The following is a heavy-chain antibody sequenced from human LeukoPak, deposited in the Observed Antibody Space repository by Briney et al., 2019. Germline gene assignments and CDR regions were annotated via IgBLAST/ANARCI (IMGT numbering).Heavy chain of an antibody. CDR2: AYYTSKWIT. CDR3: ARGYWARGMNV. Sequence: SQTLSLTCAISGDSVSSDTTDWNWIRQSPSRALEWLGRAYYTSKWITNDAVSVRSRITVNPNTSNNQFSLQLNSVTPEDTAVYYCARGYWARGMNVWDPGTTVTVSS. J-gene: IGHJ6*02. D-gene: IGHD6-13*01. CDR1: GDSVSSDTTD. V-gene: IGHV6-1*01.